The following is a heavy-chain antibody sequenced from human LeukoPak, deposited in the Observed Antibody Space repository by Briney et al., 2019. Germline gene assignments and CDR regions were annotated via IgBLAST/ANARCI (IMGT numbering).Heavy chain of an antibody. J-gene: IGHJ5*02. V-gene: IGHV3-9*01. D-gene: IGHD3-10*01. CDR2: ISWNSGSI. CDR3: AKDPYGSGNSNWFDP. Sequence: GGSLRLSCAASGFTFDDYAMHWVRQAPGKGLEWVPGISWNSGSIVYADSVRGRFTISRDNAKNSLYLQMNSLRAEDTALYYCAKDPYGSGNSNWFDPWGQGTLVTVSS. CDR1: GFTFDDYA.